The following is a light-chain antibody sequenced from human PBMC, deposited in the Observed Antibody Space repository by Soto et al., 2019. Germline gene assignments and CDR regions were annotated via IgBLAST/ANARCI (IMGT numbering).Light chain of an antibody. CDR3: AAWDDRLNAVV. J-gene: IGLJ2*01. CDR1: SSNIGRNT. V-gene: IGLV1-44*01. Sequence: QSVLTQPPSASGTPGQRVTISCSGSSSNIGRNTVNWYQQLPGTAPKVLIYSNNQRPSGVPDRLSGSKSGTSASLVISGLQSEDEADYYCAAWDDRLNAVVFGGGTKLTVL. CDR2: SNN.